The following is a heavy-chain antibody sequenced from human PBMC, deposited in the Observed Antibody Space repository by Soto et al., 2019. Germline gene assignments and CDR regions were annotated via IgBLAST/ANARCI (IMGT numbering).Heavy chain of an antibody. CDR1: GGSISSYY. D-gene: IGHD4-17*01. J-gene: IGHJ6*03. V-gene: IGHV4-59*08. CDR2: IYYSGST. Sequence: PSETLSLTCTVSGGSISSYYWSWIRQPPGKGLEWIGYIYYSGSTNYNPSLKSRVTISVDTSKNQFSLKLSSVTAADTAVYYCARLYLSERCYYYYMDVWGKGTTVTVSS. CDR3: ARLYLSERCYYYYMDV.